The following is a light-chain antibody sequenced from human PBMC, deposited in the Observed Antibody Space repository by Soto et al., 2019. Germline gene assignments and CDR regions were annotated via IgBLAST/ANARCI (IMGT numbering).Light chain of an antibody. V-gene: IGLV4-60*03. J-gene: IGLJ2*01. CDR2: LEGSGSY. CDR1: SGHSSYI. Sequence: QLVLTQSSSASASLGSSVKLTCTLSSGHSSYIIAWHQQQPGKAPRYLMKLEGSGSYNKGSGVPDRFSGSSSGADRYLTISNLQSEDEADYYCETWDRNTLGVVFGGGTKLTVL. CDR3: ETWDRNTLGVV.